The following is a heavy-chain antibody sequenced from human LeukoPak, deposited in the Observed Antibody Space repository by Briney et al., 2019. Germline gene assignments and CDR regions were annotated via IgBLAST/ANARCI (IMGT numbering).Heavy chain of an antibody. CDR1: GYSFTSYW. V-gene: IGHV5-51*01. D-gene: IGHD3-9*01. J-gene: IGHJ3*02. Sequence: GESLKISCKGSGYSFTSYWIGWVRQMPGKGLEWMGIIYPGDSDTRYSPSFQGQVTISADKSISTAYLQWSSLKASDTAMYYCARGYYDILTGPSPDAFDIWGQGTMVTVSS. CDR3: ARGYYDILTGPSPDAFDI. CDR2: IYPGDSDT.